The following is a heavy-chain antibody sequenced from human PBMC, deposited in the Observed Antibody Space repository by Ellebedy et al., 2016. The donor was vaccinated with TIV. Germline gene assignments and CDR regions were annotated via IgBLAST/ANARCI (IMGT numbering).Heavy chain of an antibody. Sequence: GESLKISCAASGFTISRHWMSWVRQGPGKGLEWVANINQDGGVKNYVDSVRGRFTISRDNAKNSLYLQINSLRAEDTAVYYCARLIGGTCQCAFDIWGQGTMVTVSS. J-gene: IGHJ3*02. CDR1: GFTISRHW. CDR2: INQDGGVK. CDR3: ARLIGGTCQCAFDI. D-gene: IGHD2-15*01. V-gene: IGHV3-7*01.